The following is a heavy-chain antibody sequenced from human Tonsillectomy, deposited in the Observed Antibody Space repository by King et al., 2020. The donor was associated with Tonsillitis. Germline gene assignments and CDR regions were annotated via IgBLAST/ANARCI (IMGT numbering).Heavy chain of an antibody. J-gene: IGHJ4*02. V-gene: IGHV5-51*03. Sequence: QLVQSGAEVKKPGESLKISCKGSGYSFTNYWIGWVRQMPGKGLEWMGIIYPGDSDTRYSPSFQGQVTIPADKSINTAYLQWSSLKASDTAMYYCARGITTTIEGVHYWGQGTLVTVSS. CDR1: GYSFTNYW. CDR3: ARGITTTIEGVHY. D-gene: IGHD1-14*01. CDR2: IYPGDSDT.